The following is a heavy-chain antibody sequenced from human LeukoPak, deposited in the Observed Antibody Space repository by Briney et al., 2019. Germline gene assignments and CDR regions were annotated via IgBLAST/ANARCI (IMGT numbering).Heavy chain of an antibody. Sequence: GESLKISCQGSGYRFTNYWIGWVRQMPGKGLGWMGIVNPGDSDTRYSPSFQGQVTISADTSIATAYLQWSSLKASDNGMYYCARRGDDSSLVAFDVWGQGTMVTVSS. CDR3: ARRGDDSSLVAFDV. CDR1: GYRFTNYW. D-gene: IGHD5-12*01. J-gene: IGHJ3*01. V-gene: IGHV5-51*01. CDR2: VNPGDSDT.